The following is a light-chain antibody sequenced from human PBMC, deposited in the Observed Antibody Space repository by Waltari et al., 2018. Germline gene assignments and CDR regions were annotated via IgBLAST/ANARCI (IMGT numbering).Light chain of an antibody. CDR3: HQYNDGPPFN. CDR2: GAS. Sequence: EIVMTQSPATLSVSPGERAILSCRASQSVTTNLAWYQQKPGQAPRPLIYGASTRATAIPARFSGSGSGTEFTLTISSLQSEDCAVYYCHQYNDGPPFNFGQGTKLEIK. CDR1: QSVTTN. J-gene: IGKJ2*01. V-gene: IGKV3-15*01.